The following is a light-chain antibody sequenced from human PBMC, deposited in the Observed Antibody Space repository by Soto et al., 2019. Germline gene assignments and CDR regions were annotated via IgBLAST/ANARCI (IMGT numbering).Light chain of an antibody. J-gene: IGLJ2*01. CDR2: DVS. CDR3: SSFTMMSTFVV. V-gene: IGLV2-14*01. CDR1: SSDVGGYNF. Sequence: QSALTQPASVSGSPGQSITISCTGTSSDVGGYNFVSWYQQHPGTAPKLMIYDVSNRPSGVSDRFSGSKSGNTASLTISGLQAEDEADYYCSSFTMMSTFVVFGGGTKLTVL.